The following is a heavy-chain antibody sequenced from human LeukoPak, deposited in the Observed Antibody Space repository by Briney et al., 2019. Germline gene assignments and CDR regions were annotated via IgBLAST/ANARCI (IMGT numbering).Heavy chain of an antibody. Sequence: GGSLRLSCAASAFTFSNYGMHWVRQAPGKGLEWVAVISYDGSDKYYADSVKGRFTISRDNSKNTVYLQMNSLRAEDTAVYYCAKDISGGDCPDYWGQGTPVTVSS. V-gene: IGHV3-30*18. CDR2: ISYDGSDK. D-gene: IGHD2-21*02. CDR1: AFTFSNYG. CDR3: AKDISGGDCPDY. J-gene: IGHJ4*02.